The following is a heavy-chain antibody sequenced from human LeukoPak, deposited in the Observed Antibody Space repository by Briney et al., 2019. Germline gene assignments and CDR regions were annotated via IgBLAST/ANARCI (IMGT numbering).Heavy chain of an antibody. V-gene: IGHV3-23*01. Sequence: GGSLRVSCAASGFGYSMHVMSWVRQAPGKGLEWVSGISDSGDRTRYADSVKGRFTITRDNSKNTLDLQMNSLTVEDTAIYYCAKAYSSGWFPFDSWGQGPLVTVSS. CDR3: AKAYSSGWFPFDS. CDR2: ISDSGDRT. CDR1: GFGYSMHV. J-gene: IGHJ4*02. D-gene: IGHD6-13*01.